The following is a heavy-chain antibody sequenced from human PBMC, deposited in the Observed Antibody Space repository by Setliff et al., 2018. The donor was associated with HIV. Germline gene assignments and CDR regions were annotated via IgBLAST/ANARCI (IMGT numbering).Heavy chain of an antibody. CDR2: MYSSGNN. Sequence: SETLSLTCAVSGVSITSADYYWSWIRQHPVKGLEWIGYMYSSGNNYYNPSLKSRLVVSVDESKNQFSLNLSSVTAADTAVYYCARGYCSGGFCHPNYYHYMDVWGKGTTVTVPS. J-gene: IGHJ6*03. CDR3: ARGYCSGGFCHPNYYHYMDV. D-gene: IGHD2-15*01. V-gene: IGHV4-31*11. CDR1: GVSITSADYY.